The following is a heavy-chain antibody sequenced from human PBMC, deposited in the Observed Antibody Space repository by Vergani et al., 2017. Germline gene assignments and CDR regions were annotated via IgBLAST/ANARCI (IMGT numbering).Heavy chain of an antibody. CDR2: VYNTGTP. V-gene: IGHV4-39*01. CDR3: ARSHSTSWFPTNWFDP. D-gene: IGHD6-13*01. CDR1: GGSIRRSSYY. Sequence: QLQLQQSGPGLVKPSETLSLTCTVSGGSIRRSSYYWGWIRQPPGKGLEWIGSVYNTGTPYYSPSLKSRVTMSVDTSKNQFSLKLSSVTAADTAVYYCARSHSTSWFPTNWFDPWGQGTLVTVSS. J-gene: IGHJ5*02.